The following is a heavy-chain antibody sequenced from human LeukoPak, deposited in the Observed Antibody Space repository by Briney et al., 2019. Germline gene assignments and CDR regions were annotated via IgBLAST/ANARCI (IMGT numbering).Heavy chain of an antibody. CDR1: GFTFSSYA. CDR2: ISGSGGST. J-gene: IGHJ4*02. CDR3: AKADYDILGFDY. Sequence: PGGSLRLSCAASGFTFSSYAMSWVRQAPGKGLEWVSAISGSGGSTYYADSVKGRFTISRDNSKNTLYLQMNSLRAEDTAVHYCAKADYDILGFDYWGQGTLVTVSS. D-gene: IGHD3-9*01. V-gene: IGHV3-23*01.